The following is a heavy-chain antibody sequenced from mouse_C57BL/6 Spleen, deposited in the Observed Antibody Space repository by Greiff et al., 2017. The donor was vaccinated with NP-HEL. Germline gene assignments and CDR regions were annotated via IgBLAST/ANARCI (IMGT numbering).Heavy chain of an antibody. V-gene: IGHV2-2*01. CDR1: GFSLTSYG. J-gene: IGHJ1*03. CDR3: ARGGGYGSSFYWYFDV. CDR2: IWSGGST. D-gene: IGHD1-1*01. Sequence: QVQLKESGPGLVQPSQSLSITCTVSGFSLTSYGVHWVRQSPGKGLEWLGVIWSGGSTDYNAAFISRLSISKDNSKSQVFFKMNSLQADDTAIYYCARGGGYGSSFYWYFDVWGTGTTVTVSS.